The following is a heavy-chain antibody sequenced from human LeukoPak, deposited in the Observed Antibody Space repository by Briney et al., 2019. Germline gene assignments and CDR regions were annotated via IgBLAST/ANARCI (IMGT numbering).Heavy chain of an antibody. D-gene: IGHD3-22*01. Sequence: ASVKVSCKASGYTFTDYYIHWVRQAPGQGLEWMGWINPNNGGTNYAQKFQGRVTMTRDTSISTAYMELSRLRSDDTAVYYCARDYYYDSSGYYLYYFDYWGQGTLVTVSS. CDR3: ARDYYYDSSGYYLYYFDY. J-gene: IGHJ4*02. CDR2: INPNNGGT. V-gene: IGHV1-2*02. CDR1: GYTFTDYY.